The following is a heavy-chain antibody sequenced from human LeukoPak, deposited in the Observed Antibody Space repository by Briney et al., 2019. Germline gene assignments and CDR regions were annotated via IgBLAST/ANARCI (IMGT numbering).Heavy chain of an antibody. Sequence: SETLSLTCTVSGGSISSYYWSWIRQPPGKGLEWIGEINHSGSTNYNPSLKSRVTISVDTSKNQFSLKLSSVTAADTAVYYCQAAAGPFDYWGQGTLVTVSS. CDR2: INHSGST. V-gene: IGHV4-34*01. D-gene: IGHD6-13*01. J-gene: IGHJ4*02. CDR3: QAAAGPFDY. CDR1: GGSISSYY.